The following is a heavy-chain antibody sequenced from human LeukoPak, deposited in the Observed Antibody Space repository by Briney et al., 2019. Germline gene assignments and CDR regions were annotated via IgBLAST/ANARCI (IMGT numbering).Heavy chain of an antibody. CDR2: ISYDGSNK. CDR1: GFTFSSYA. D-gene: IGHD6-13*01. J-gene: IGHJ4*02. CDR3: GSGSTWLP. Sequence: HPGRSLRLSCAASGFTFSSYAMHWVRQAPGKGLEWVAVISYDGSNKYYADSVKGRFTISRDNSKNTLYLQMNSLRAEDTAVYYCGSGSTWLPRGQGTLITVSS. V-gene: IGHV3-30-3*01.